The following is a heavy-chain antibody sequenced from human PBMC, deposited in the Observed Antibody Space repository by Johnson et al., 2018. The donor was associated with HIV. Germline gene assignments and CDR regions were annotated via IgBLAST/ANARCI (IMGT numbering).Heavy chain of an antibody. CDR1: GFTFSNYD. CDR3: ATGENLKWELRFVDAFDI. Sequence: EVQLVESGGGLVQPGGSLRLSCAASGFTFSNYDMHWVRQITGKRLEWVSGINWNGGSTGYADSVKGRFTISKDNAKNSLYLQMNSLRAEDTALYYCATGENLKWELRFVDAFDIWGQGTMVTVSS. V-gene: IGHV3-20*04. D-gene: IGHD1-26*01. J-gene: IGHJ3*02. CDR2: INWNGGST.